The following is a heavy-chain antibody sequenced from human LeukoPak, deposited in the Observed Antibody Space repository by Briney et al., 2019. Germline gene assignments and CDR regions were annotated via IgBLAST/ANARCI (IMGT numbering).Heavy chain of an antibody. J-gene: IGHJ4*02. Sequence: SETLSLTCTVSGGSISSGGYYWSWIRQHPGKGLEWIGYIYYSGSTYYNPSLKSRVTISVDTSKNQFSLKLSSVTAADTAVYYCASSEYSSGWYGRGFGYYFDYWGQGTLVTVSS. D-gene: IGHD6-19*01. CDR1: GGSISSGGYY. CDR3: ASSEYSSGWYGRGFGYYFDY. CDR2: IYYSGST. V-gene: IGHV4-31*03.